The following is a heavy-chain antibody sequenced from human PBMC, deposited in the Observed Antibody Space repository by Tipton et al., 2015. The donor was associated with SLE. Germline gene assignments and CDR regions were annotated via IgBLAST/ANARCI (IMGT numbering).Heavy chain of an antibody. CDR2: IYSGGDIT. V-gene: IGHV3-23*03. J-gene: IGHJ4*02. CDR1: GFTFSNYA. CDR3: AKDRASVARQQFGYFFDY. D-gene: IGHD3-10*01. Sequence: GSLRLSCVASGFTFSNYAMSWVRQAPGKGLEWVSVIYSGGDITYYADFVKGRFTISRDNSKNTLYLQMNSLRAEDTAVYYCAKDRASVARQQFGYFFDYWGQGAQVTVSS.